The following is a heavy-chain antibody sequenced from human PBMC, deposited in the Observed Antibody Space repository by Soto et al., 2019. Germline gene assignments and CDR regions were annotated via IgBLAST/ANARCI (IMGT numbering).Heavy chain of an antibody. D-gene: IGHD2-15*01. Sequence: SENLSLTCTVPGFSIISSSYDWGWIRQPPGNGREWIGSIYYCGSTHYNPSLKSRVTISVDTSKNQFSLKLCSVTAADTAVYYCARLFGVVVVVAAPPQRPPISYGMDVWGQGTTVTVS. V-gene: IGHV4-39*01. CDR2: IYYCGST. J-gene: IGHJ6*02. CDR3: ARLFGVVVVVAAPPQRPPISYGMDV. CDR1: GFSIISSSYD.